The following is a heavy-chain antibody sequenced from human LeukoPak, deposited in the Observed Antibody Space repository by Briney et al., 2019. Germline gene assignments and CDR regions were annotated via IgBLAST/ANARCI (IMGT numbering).Heavy chain of an antibody. V-gene: IGHV4-39*01. Sequence: SETLSLTCTVSSASITSSPYFWGWIRQSPGKGLEWIGSISYSGTTYYNPSLKSRVTISVDTSKHQFSLKLNSVTAADTAVFYCAANSADYNTLGSSYKVWGQGTLVTVSS. CDR1: SASITSSPYF. CDR3: AANSADYNTLGSSYKV. J-gene: IGHJ4*02. D-gene: IGHD3-10*01. CDR2: ISYSGTT.